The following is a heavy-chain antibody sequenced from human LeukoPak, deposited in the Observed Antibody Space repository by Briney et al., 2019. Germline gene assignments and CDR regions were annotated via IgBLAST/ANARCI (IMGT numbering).Heavy chain of an antibody. CDR1: GGSISSGSYY. Sequence: SETLSLTCTVSGGSISSGSYYWSWIRQPAGKGLEWIGRNYTSGSTNYNPSLKSRVTISVDTSRNQFSLKLSSVTAADTAVYYCARGYCSGGSCSGYYYYYYYMDVWGKGTSVTVSS. D-gene: IGHD2-15*01. J-gene: IGHJ6*03. CDR3: ARGYCSGGSCSGYYYYYYYMDV. CDR2: NYTSGST. V-gene: IGHV4-61*02.